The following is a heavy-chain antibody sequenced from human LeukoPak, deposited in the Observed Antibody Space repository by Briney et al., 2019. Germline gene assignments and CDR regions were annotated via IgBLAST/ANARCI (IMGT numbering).Heavy chain of an antibody. Sequence: GASVKVSCKASGGTFSSYAISWVRQAPGQGLEWMGGIIPIFGTASYAQKFQGRVTITADESTSTAYMELSSLRSEDTAVYYCARINTYYYDSSGYLGYYFDYWGQGTLVTVSS. V-gene: IGHV1-69*13. J-gene: IGHJ4*02. D-gene: IGHD3-22*01. CDR2: IIPIFGTA. CDR3: ARINTYYYDSSGYLGYYFDY. CDR1: GGTFSSYA.